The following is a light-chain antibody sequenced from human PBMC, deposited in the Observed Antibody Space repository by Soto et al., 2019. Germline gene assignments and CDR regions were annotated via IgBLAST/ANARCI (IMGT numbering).Light chain of an antibody. Sequence: EIVMTQSPATLSVSPGEGIILSCRTRKSVRSNLAWYQQKPGQAPRLLIYGASTRATGIPARFSGSGSGTEFTLTIISQQSEDFAVYYCQQYNSWPSFTFGPGTRVDVK. J-gene: IGKJ3*01. V-gene: IGKV3-15*01. CDR3: QQYNSWPSFT. CDR2: GAS. CDR1: KSVRSN.